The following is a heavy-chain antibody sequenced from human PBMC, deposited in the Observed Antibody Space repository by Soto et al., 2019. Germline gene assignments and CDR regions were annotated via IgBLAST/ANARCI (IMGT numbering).Heavy chain of an antibody. CDR2: IYWDDDK. D-gene: IGHD6-13*01. J-gene: IGHJ6*02. CDR3: AHTRIAAAGYYYYGMDV. V-gene: IGHV2-5*02. CDR1: GFSLSTSGVG. Sequence: QITLKESGPTLVKPTQTLTLTCTFSGFSLSTSGVGVGWIRQPPGKALEWLALIYWDDDKRYSPSLKSRLTIPKDTSKNQVVLTMTNMDPVDTATYYCAHTRIAAAGYYYYGMDVWGQGTTVTVSS.